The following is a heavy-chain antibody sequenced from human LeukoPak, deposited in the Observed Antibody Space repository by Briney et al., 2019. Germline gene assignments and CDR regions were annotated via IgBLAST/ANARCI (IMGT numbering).Heavy chain of an antibody. CDR3: AKDRVKTVLRYFDI. Sequence: GGSLRLSCAASGFTFDDYAIHWVRQAPGKGLEWVPGISWNSGTIGYADSVKGRFTISRDNAKNSLYLQMNSLRAEDTALYYCAKDRVKTVLRYFDIWGQGTMVTVSS. CDR1: GFTFDDYA. J-gene: IGHJ3*02. CDR2: ISWNSGTI. D-gene: IGHD3-9*01. V-gene: IGHV3-9*01.